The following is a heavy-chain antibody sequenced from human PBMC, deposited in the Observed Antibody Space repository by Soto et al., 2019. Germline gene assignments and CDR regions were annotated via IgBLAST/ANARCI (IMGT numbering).Heavy chain of an antibody. Sequence: QVQLVQSGAEVKKPGASVKVSCKASGYTFTSYGISWVRQAPGQGLEWMGWISAYNGNTNYAQKLQGRGTMTTDTSTSTAYMELRSLRSDDTAVYYCARDAVLYYHDSSGYYNEQSFDYWGQGTLVTVSS. V-gene: IGHV1-18*01. D-gene: IGHD3-22*01. CDR1: GYTFTSYG. J-gene: IGHJ4*02. CDR3: ARDAVLYYHDSSGYYNEQSFDY. CDR2: ISAYNGNT.